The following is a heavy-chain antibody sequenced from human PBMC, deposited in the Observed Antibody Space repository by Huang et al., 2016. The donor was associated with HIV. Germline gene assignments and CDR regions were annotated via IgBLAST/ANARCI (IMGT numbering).Heavy chain of an antibody. CDR1: GFTFSSYA. V-gene: IGHV3-23*01. CDR3: AKDADTSGYDVLGPFGS. J-gene: IGHJ4*02. D-gene: IGHD3-3*01. Sequence: EVLLLESGGGLVQPGGSLRLSCVASGFTFSSYAMSWVRQAPGKGLECVSGITDGINNRDYAHSVKGRFAVSRDESTNTLYLKMNSLRAEDTAVYYCAKDADTSGYDVLGPFGSWGQGTLVTVSS. CDR2: ITDGINNR.